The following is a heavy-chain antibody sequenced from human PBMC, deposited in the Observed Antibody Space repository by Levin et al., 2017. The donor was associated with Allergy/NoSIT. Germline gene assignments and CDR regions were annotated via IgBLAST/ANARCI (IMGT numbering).Heavy chain of an antibody. CDR2: INPNSGGT. Sequence: ASVKVSCKASGYTFTGYYMHWVRQAPGQGLEWMGRINPNSGGTNYAQKFQGRVTMTRDTSISTAYMELSRLRSDDTAVYYCARSKRGITIFGAALLHSPYFDYWGQGTLVTVSS. V-gene: IGHV1-2*06. D-gene: IGHD3-3*01. CDR3: ARSKRGITIFGAALLHSPYFDY. CDR1: GYTFTGYY. J-gene: IGHJ4*02.